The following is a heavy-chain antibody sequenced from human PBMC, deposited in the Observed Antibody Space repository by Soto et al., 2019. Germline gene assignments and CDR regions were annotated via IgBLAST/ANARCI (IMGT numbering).Heavy chain of an antibody. CDR3: ARAIGPTLFDY. J-gene: IGHJ4*01. CDR1: GFTFSSYD. Sequence: VSLRLSCSASGFTFSSYDMHWVRQGTGKGLEWVSAIGTTGDTYYAGSVKGRFTISRENAKNSLYLQMNSLRAGDTAIYFCARAIGPTLFDYWGHGTLVTVSS. CDR2: IGTTGDT. D-gene: IGHD3-22*01. V-gene: IGHV3-13*04.